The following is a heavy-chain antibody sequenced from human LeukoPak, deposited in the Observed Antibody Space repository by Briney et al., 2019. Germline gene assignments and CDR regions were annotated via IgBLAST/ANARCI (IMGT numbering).Heavy chain of an antibody. D-gene: IGHD2-2*01. V-gene: IGHV3-23*01. J-gene: IGHJ6*03. CDR2: ISGSGGST. CDR3: AKGIVVSYYYYYYMDV. CDR1: GFTVSSNY. Sequence: GGSLRLSCAASGFTVSSNYMSWVRQAPGKGLEWVSVISGSGGSTYYADSVKGRFTISRDNSKNTLYLQMNSLRAEDTAVYYCAKGIVVSYYYYYYMDVWGKGTTVTVSS.